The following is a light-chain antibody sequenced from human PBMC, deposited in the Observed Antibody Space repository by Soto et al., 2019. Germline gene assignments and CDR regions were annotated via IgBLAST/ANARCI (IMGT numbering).Light chain of an antibody. CDR1: QHISGY. V-gene: IGKV3-11*01. Sequence: EVILTQSPATLSLSPGESATLSCRASQHISGYLAWYQQKPGQAPRLLISDASNRATGIPARFSGSGSGTDFTLTISSLEPEDFAVYYCQQRTNWPPAFGQGTRREIK. CDR2: DAS. J-gene: IGKJ5*01. CDR3: QQRTNWPPA.